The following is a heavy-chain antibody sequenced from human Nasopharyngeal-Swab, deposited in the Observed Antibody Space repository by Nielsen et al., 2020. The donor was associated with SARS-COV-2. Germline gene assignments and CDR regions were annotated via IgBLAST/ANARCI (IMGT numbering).Heavy chain of an antibody. V-gene: IGHV3-48*04. Sequence: GESLKISCAASGFTFSSYSMNWVRQAPGKGLEWVSYISSSSSTIYYAHSVKGRFTISRDNAKNSLYLQMNSLRAEDTAVYYCARAHYYDFWSGSGRYAFDIWGQGTMVTVSS. CDR3: ARAHYYDFWSGSGRYAFDI. CDR1: GFTFSSYS. CDR2: ISSSSSTI. J-gene: IGHJ3*02. D-gene: IGHD3-3*01.